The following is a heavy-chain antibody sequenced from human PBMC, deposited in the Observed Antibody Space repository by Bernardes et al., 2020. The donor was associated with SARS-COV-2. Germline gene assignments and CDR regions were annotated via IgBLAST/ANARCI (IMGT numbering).Heavy chain of an antibody. D-gene: IGHD3-16*01. CDR2: INAVGGT. J-gene: IGHJ4*02. Sequence: GGTLRLSCAASGFNFNNYAVSWVRKVRGRGLEWVSGINAVGGTYYADSVKGRFTISTDNSKQMLFLQMNSLRAEDTAIYYCAKDYMEGGATQLFDYWGQGTLVTVSS. CDR3: AKDYMEGGATQLFDY. CDR1: GFNFNNYA. V-gene: IGHV3-23*01.